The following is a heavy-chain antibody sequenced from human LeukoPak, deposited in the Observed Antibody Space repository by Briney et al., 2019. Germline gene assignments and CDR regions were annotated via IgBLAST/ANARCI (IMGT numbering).Heavy chain of an antibody. V-gene: IGHV3-7*01. CDR2: IKQDGSEK. J-gene: IGHJ2*01. Sequence: GGSLRLSCAASGFTFSSYWMSWVRQAPGKGLEWVANIKQDGSEKYYVDSVKGRFTISRDNAKNSLYLQMNSLRAEDTAVYYCARDSHLIFGLAGWHFDLWGRGTLVTVSS. D-gene: IGHD3/OR15-3a*01. CDR3: ARDSHLIFGLAGWHFDL. CDR1: GFTFSSYW.